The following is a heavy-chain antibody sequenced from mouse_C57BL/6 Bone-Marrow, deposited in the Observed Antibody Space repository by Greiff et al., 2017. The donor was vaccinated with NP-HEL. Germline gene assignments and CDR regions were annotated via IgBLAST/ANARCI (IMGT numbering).Heavy chain of an antibody. CDR3: ARVITTVGYFDY. D-gene: IGHD1-1*01. J-gene: IGHJ2*01. Sequence: QVQLQHSGPELVKPGASVKLSCKASGYTFTSYDINWVKQRPGQGLEWIGRIYPRDGSTKYNEKFKGKATLTVDTSSSTAYMELHSLTSEDSAVSFCARVITTVGYFDYWGQGTTLTVSS. CDR2: IYPRDGST. V-gene: IGHV1-85*01. CDR1: GYTFTSYD.